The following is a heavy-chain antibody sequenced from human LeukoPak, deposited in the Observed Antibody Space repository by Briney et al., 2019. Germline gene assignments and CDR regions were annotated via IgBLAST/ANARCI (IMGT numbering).Heavy chain of an antibody. CDR2: IGGSSRSI. Sequence: PGGSLRLSCTASGFTFSSYSMNWVRQAPGKGLEWVSSIGGSSRSIYYADSVRGRFTISRDNAKNSLYLQMNSLKTEDTAVYYCTTELSSVPSKFQWGQGTLVTVSS. CDR1: GFTFSSYS. J-gene: IGHJ4*02. CDR3: TTELSSVPSKFQ. V-gene: IGHV3-21*03. D-gene: IGHD6-6*01.